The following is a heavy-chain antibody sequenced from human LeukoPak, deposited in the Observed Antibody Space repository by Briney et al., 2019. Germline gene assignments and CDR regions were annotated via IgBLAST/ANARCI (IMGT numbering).Heavy chain of an antibody. CDR2: IYPGDSDT. CDR3: ARGGRVRYFDWFFDY. D-gene: IGHD3-9*01. Sequence: GEFLKISCKGSGYSFTSYWIGWVRQMPGKGLEWMGIIYPGDSDTRYSPSFQGQVTISADKSISTAYLQWSSLKASDTAMYYCARGGRVRYFDWFFDYWGQGTLVTVSS. V-gene: IGHV5-51*01. J-gene: IGHJ4*02. CDR1: GYSFTSYW.